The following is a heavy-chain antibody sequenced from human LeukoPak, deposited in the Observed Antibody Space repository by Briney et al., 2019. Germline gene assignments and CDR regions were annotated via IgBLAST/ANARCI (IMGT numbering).Heavy chain of an antibody. V-gene: IGHV4-38-2*01. J-gene: IGHJ5*02. CDR2: IYHSGST. CDR3: AREGPAAIHRFDP. CDR1: GYSISSGYY. D-gene: IGHD2-2*01. Sequence: SETLSLTCAVSGYSISSGYYWGWIRQPPGKGLEWIGSIYHSGSTYYNPSLKSRVTISVDTSKNQFSLKLSSVTAADTAVYYCAREGPAAIHRFDPWGQGTLVTVSS.